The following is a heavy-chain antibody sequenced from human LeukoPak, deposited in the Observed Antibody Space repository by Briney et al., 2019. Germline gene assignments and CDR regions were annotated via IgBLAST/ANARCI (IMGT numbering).Heavy chain of an antibody. CDR1: GFTFSSYS. D-gene: IGHD3-22*01. J-gene: IGHJ4*02. Sequence: GRSLRLSCAASGFTFSSYSMHWVRQAPGKGLEWVAIISYDGSEKHYADPVKGRFTISRDNSKNTLYLQMNSLRAEDTAVYYCAREGSSGYYPYWGQGVLVTVSS. V-gene: IGHV3-30*01. CDR2: ISYDGSEK. CDR3: AREGSSGYYPY.